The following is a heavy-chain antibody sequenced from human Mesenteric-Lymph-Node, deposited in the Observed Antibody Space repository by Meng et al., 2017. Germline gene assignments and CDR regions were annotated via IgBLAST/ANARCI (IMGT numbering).Heavy chain of an antibody. V-gene: IGHV3-30*19. CDR2: IWYDGSNK. D-gene: IGHD1-1*01. J-gene: IGHJ4*02. CDR3: ARDDGQRTVDY. CDR1: GFTFSSYG. Sequence: GESLKISCAASGFTFSSYGMHWVRQAPGKGLEWVAVIWYDGSNKYYADSVKGRFTISRDNSKNTLYLQMNSLRAEDTAIYYCARDDGQRTVDYWGQGTLVTVSS.